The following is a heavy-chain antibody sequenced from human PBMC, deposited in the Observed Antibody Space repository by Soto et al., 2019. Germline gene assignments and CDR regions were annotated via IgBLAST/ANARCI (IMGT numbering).Heavy chain of an antibody. CDR3: ARVNPSSSSLSY. D-gene: IGHD6-6*01. Sequence: SVKVSCKASGGTFSSYAISWVRQAPGQGLEWMGGIIPIFGTANYAQKFQGRVTITADESTSTAYMELSSLRSEDTAVYYCARVNPSSSSLSYWGQGTLVTVSS. CDR2: IIPIFGTA. J-gene: IGHJ4*02. CDR1: GGTFSSYA. V-gene: IGHV1-69*13.